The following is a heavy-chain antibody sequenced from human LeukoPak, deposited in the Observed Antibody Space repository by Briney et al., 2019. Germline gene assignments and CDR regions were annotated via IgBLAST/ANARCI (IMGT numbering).Heavy chain of an antibody. CDR1: GFTFSSYA. CDR3: SDNWFDP. J-gene: IGHJ5*02. CDR2: INSDGINT. Sequence: GGSLRLSCAASGFTFSSYAMSWVRQAPGKGLVWVSRINSDGINTSYADSVKGRFTISRDNAKNTLNLQMNSLRAEDTAVYDTSDNWFDPWGQGTLVTVSS. D-gene: IGHD3-3*01. V-gene: IGHV3-74*01.